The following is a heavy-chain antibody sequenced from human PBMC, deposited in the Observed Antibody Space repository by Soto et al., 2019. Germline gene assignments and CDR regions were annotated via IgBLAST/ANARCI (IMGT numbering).Heavy chain of an antibody. CDR1: GFTFSSYG. Sequence: GGSLRLSCAASGFTFSSYGMHWVRQAPGKGLEWVAVIWYDGSNKYYADSVKGRFTISRDNSKNTLYLQMNSLRAEDTAVYYCARPPYTVTTSYDAFDIWGQGTMVTVSS. J-gene: IGHJ3*02. D-gene: IGHD4-17*01. V-gene: IGHV3-33*01. CDR2: IWYDGSNK. CDR3: ARPPYTVTTSYDAFDI.